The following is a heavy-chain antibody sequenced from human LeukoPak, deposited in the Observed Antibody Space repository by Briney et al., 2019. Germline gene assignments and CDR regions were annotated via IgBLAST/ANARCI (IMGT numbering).Heavy chain of an antibody. CDR2: VCNSGNT. V-gene: IGHV4-4*07. CDR3: ARGEAVPAAMGDLFDY. Sequence: SETLCLTCTVSGVSISSFCWSWIRQPATKGLEWIGRVCNSGNTNYNPSLRSRVIMSIDTSKNQLSLDLSSVTAADTAVYHCARGEAVPAAMGDLFDYWGQGTLVTVSS. J-gene: IGHJ4*02. D-gene: IGHD2-2*01. CDR1: GVSISSFC.